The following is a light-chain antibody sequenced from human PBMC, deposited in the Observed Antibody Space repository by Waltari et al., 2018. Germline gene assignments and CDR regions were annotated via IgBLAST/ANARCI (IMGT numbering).Light chain of an antibody. Sequence: DIQMTQSPSTLSASVGDRVTITCRASQYISDWLAWYPQKPGKPPKLLIYAASILESGVPSRFSGSRSGTPFTLTISSLQPDDFATYYCQQYDSYSLTFGGGTKVEIK. J-gene: IGKJ4*01. CDR2: AAS. CDR1: QYISDW. CDR3: QQYDSYSLT. V-gene: IGKV1-5*03.